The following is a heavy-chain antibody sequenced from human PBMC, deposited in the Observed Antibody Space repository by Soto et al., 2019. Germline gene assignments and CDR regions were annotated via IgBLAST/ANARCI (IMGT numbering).Heavy chain of an antibody. CDR3: TGRWPGDGGYDF. Sequence: QVQLVQSGAEVKKPGAPVKVSCKASGYTFANYDINWVRQANGQGLEWMGWMSPNSGNTGYGQKFQGRVIMTRDTSTNTAYMELSSLSPEDTAVYYCTGRWPGDGGYDFWGQGTLVTVSS. CDR1: GYTFANYD. V-gene: IGHV1-8*01. CDR2: MSPNSGNT. D-gene: IGHD5-12*01. J-gene: IGHJ4*02.